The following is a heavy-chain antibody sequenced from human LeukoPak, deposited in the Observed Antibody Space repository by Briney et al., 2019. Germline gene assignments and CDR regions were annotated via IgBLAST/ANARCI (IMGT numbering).Heavy chain of an antibody. Sequence: PGGSLRLSCAASGFTFSSYGMHWVRQAPGKGLEWVAVIWYDGSNKYYADSVKGRFTISRDNSKNTLYLQMNSLRAKDTAVYYCAREGYCSSTSCSISYFDYWGQGTLVTVAS. CDR1: GFTFSSYG. D-gene: IGHD2-2*01. J-gene: IGHJ4*02. V-gene: IGHV3-33*01. CDR2: IWYDGSNK. CDR3: AREGYCSSTSCSISYFDY.